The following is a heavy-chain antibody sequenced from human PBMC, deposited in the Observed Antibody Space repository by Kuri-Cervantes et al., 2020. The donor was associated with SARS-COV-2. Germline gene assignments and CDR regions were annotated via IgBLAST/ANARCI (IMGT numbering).Heavy chain of an antibody. J-gene: IGHJ4*02. CDR1: GFTFSSYS. D-gene: IGHD6-13*01. V-gene: IGHV3-48*02. CDR2: ISSSSSTI. Sequence: GESLKISCAASGFTFSSYSMNWVRQAPGKGLEWVSYISSSSSTIYYADSVKGRFTISRDNAKNSLYLQMNSLRDEDTAVYYCARDIDEWQRQGENRSSTSCPGTYSSSWYFLIQPDYWGQGTLVTVSS. CDR3: ARDIDEWQRQGENRSSTSCPGTYSSSWYFLIQPDY.